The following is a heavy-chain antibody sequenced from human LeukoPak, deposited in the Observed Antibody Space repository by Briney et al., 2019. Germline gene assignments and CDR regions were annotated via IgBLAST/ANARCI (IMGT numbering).Heavy chain of an antibody. CDR3: ARGKSGYDPIYY. J-gene: IGHJ4*02. D-gene: IGHD5-12*01. V-gene: IGHV3-23*01. CDR1: GFTFRSYA. CDR2: ISGSGSTP. Sequence: GGCLRLSCAASGFTFRSYAMSWGREAPGNGGEWVSVISGSGSTPSFAEAVTARFTISTDTSKNTLYLEMNSLRAEDTAVYYCARGKSGYDPIYYWGQGTLVTVSS.